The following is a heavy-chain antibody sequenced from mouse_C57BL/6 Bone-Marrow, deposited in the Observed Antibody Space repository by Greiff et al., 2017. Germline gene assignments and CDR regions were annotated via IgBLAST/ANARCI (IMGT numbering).Heavy chain of an antibody. CDR2: IRSKSNNYAT. J-gene: IGHJ1*03. D-gene: IGHD2-14*01. Sequence: DVKLVESGGGLVQPKGSLKLSCAASGFSFNTYAMNWVRQAPGKGLEWVARIRSKSNNYATYYADSVKDRFTISRDDSESMLYLQMNNLKTEDTAMYYCVRQNTTGDWYFDVWGTGTTVTVSS. V-gene: IGHV10-1*01. CDR1: GFSFNTYA. CDR3: VRQNTTGDWYFDV.